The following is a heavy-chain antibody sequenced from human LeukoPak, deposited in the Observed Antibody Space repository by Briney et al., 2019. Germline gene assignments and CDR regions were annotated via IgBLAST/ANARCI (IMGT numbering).Heavy chain of an antibody. Sequence: GASVKVSCKASGFTFTNYNMHWVRQAPGQGLEWMGWINPNSGGTNYAQKFQGRVTMTRDTSISTAYMELSRLRSDDTAVYYCARGIVATIQSQFDYWGQGTLVTVSS. CDR3: ARGIVATIQSQFDY. D-gene: IGHD5-12*01. V-gene: IGHV1-2*02. CDR1: GFTFTNYN. J-gene: IGHJ4*02. CDR2: INPNSGGT.